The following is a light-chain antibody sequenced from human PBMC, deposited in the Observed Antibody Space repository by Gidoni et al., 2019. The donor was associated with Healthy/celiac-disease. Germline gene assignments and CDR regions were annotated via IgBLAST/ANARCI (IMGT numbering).Light chain of an antibody. CDR1: QSLLHSNGYNY. J-gene: IGKJ2*04. V-gene: IGKV2-28*01. CDR2: LGS. Sequence: DIVMTQSPLSLPVTPGEPASISCRSSQSLLHSNGYNYLDWYLQKPGQSPQLLIYLGSNRASGVPDRFSGSGSGTDFTLKISRVEAEDVGVYYFMQALQTPCGFGQGTKLEIK. CDR3: MQALQTPCG.